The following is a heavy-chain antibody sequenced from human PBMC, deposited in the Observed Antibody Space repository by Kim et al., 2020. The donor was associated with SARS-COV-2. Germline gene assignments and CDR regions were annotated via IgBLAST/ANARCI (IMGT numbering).Heavy chain of an antibody. D-gene: IGHD3-10*01. CDR1: GGTFSSYA. V-gene: IGHV1-69*04. Sequence: SVKVSCKASGGTFSSYAISWVRQAPGQGLEWMGRIIPILGIANYAQKFQGRVTITADKSTSTAYMELSSLRSEDTAVYYCARDLVWFGELFTMRYYWYFNLWAPATLVPVSS. CDR3: ARDLVWFGELFTMRYYWYFNL. J-gene: IGHJ2*01. CDR2: IIPILGIA.